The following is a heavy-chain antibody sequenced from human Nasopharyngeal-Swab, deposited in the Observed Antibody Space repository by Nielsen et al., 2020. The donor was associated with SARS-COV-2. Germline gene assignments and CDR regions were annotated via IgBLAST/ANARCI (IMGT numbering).Heavy chain of an antibody. CDR3: AKDLKGDGYNYQPPDY. CDR2: ISYDGSNK. Sequence: GGSLRLSCAASGFTFGSYGMHWVRQAPGKGLEWVAVISYDGSNKYYADSVKGRFTISRDNSKNTLYLQMNSLRAEDTAVYYCAKDLKGDGYNYQPPDYWGQGTLVTVSS. D-gene: IGHD5-24*01. V-gene: IGHV3-30*18. J-gene: IGHJ4*02. CDR1: GFTFGSYG.